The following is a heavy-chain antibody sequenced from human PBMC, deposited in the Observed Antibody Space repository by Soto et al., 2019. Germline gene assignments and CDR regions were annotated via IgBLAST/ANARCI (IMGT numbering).Heavy chain of an antibody. J-gene: IGHJ6*02. CDR2: ISSSSYI. CDR3: ARDGIAAHPYYYYGMDV. CDR1: GFTFSSYS. Sequence: PGGSLRLSCAASGFTFSSYSMNWVRQAPGKGLEWVSSISSSSYIYYADSVKGRFTISRDNAKNSLYLQMNSLRAEDTAVYYCARDGIAAHPYYYYGMDVWGQGTTVTVSS. D-gene: IGHD6-13*01. V-gene: IGHV3-21*01.